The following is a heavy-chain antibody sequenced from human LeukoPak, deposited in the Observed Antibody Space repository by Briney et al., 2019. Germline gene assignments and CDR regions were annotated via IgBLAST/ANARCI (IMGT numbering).Heavy chain of an antibody. J-gene: IGHJ4*02. CDR2: ICTSGST. CDR1: GGSISNYY. Sequence: SETLSLTCAVSGGSISNYYWSWIRQPAGNGLEWIGRICTSGSTNYNPSLKSRVTMSVDTSKNQFSLKLNSVTAADTAVYYCAREQGTGTSSRYFDYWGQGTLVTVSS. D-gene: IGHD1-1*01. CDR3: AREQGTGTSSRYFDY. V-gene: IGHV4-4*07.